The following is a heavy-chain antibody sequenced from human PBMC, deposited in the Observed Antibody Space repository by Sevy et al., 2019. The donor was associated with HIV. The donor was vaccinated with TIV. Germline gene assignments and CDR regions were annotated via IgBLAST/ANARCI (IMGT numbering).Heavy chain of an antibody. D-gene: IGHD2-15*01. CDR3: ARDQGAVVIVAATLFEY. J-gene: IGHJ4*02. CDR1: GFTFSSYA. Sequence: GGSLRLSCAASGFTFSSYAMHWVRQAPGKGLEWVAVISYDGSNKYYADSVKGRFTISRDNSKNTLYLEMNSLRTEDTAVYYCARDQGAVVIVAATLFEYLGQGTLVTVSS. V-gene: IGHV3-30*04. CDR2: ISYDGSNK.